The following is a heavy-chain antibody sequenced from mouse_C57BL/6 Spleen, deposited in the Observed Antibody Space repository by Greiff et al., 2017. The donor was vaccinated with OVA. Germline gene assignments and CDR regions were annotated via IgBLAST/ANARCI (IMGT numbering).Heavy chain of an antibody. CDR1: GFNITDYY. D-gene: IGHD1-1*01. J-gene: IGHJ4*01. CDR3: ARSTVVAPYAMDY. CDR2: IDPEDGET. Sequence: VQLQQSGAELVKPGASVKLSCTASGFNITDYYMHWVKQRPEQGLEWIGRIDPEDGETKYAPKFQGKATITADTSSNTAYLQLSSLTSEDTAVYYCARSTVVAPYAMDYWGQGTSVTVSS. V-gene: IGHV14-2*01.